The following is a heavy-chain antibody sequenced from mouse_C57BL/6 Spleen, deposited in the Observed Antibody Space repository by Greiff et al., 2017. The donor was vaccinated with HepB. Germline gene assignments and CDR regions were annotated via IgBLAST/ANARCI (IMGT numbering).Heavy chain of an antibody. D-gene: IGHD2-3*01. Sequence: EVQLQQSGPELVKPGASVKIPCKASGYTFTDYNMDWVKQSHGKSLEWIGDINPNNGGTIYNQKFKGKATLTVDKSSSTAYMELRSLTSEDTAVYYCARGSYDGYYYAMDYWGQGTSVTVSS. J-gene: IGHJ4*01. CDR3: ARGSYDGYYYAMDY. CDR1: GYTFTDYN. CDR2: INPNNGGT. V-gene: IGHV1-18*01.